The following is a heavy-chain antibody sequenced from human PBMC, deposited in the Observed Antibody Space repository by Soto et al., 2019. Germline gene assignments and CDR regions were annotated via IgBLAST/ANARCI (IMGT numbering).Heavy chain of an antibody. Sequence: QVQLRESGPGLVKPSQTLSLTCTVSGGSISSGRYYWSWIRQHPGKGLEWIGYIYYSGSTYYNPSLKSRVTISVDTSKNQFSLKLRSVTAADTAIYYCARAEYCSGGSCYWAFDYWGQGTLVTVSS. D-gene: IGHD2-15*01. CDR1: GGSISSGRYY. V-gene: IGHV4-31*03. J-gene: IGHJ4*02. CDR2: IYYSGST. CDR3: ARAEYCSGGSCYWAFDY.